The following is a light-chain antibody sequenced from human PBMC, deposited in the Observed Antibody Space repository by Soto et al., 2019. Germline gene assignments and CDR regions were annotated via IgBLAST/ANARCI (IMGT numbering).Light chain of an antibody. Sequence: QSVLTQPPSASGSPGQSVTISCTGTSXDVGADNFVPWYQQHPGKAPKLMISEVTKRPSGVPDRFSGSKSGNTASLTVSGLQAEDEADYYCSSYAGGNNVFGTGTKVTVL. CDR1: SXDVGADNF. CDR3: SSYAGGNNV. CDR2: EVT. J-gene: IGLJ1*01. V-gene: IGLV2-8*01.